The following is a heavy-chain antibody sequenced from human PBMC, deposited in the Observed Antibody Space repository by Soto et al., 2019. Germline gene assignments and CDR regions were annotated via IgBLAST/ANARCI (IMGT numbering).Heavy chain of an antibody. CDR1: GGSITDYY. CDR3: ARVHGTATITGNYWHNGEDV. J-gene: IGHJ6*04. Sequence: SETLSLTCAVSGGSITDYYWSWIRQPPGKGLEWIGYIYHGGSANYSPSLKSRVTISLNTSKSQFYMTLTSVTAADSAVYYCARVHGTATITGNYWHNGEDVWGTVNTGTVSS. V-gene: IGHV4-59*01. D-gene: IGHD4-4*01. CDR2: IYHGGSA.